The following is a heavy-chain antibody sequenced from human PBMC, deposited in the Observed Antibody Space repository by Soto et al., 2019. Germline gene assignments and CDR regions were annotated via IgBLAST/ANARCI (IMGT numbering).Heavy chain of an antibody. V-gene: IGHV1-3*01. CDR1: GYTFTSYA. CDR2: INAGNGNT. J-gene: IGHJ4*02. Sequence: ASVKVSCKASGYTFTSYAMHWVRQAPGQRLEWMGWINAGNGNTKYSQKFQGRVTITRDTSASTAYMELSSLRSEDTAVYYCARDLGFWSGLDYWGQGTLVTVSS. D-gene: IGHD3-3*01. CDR3: ARDLGFWSGLDY.